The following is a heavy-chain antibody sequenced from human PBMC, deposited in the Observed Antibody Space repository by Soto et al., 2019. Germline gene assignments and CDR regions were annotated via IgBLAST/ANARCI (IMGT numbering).Heavy chain of an antibody. J-gene: IGHJ6*02. V-gene: IGHV4-4*02. D-gene: IGHD1-1*01. CDR1: GGSISSSNW. CDR2: IYHSGST. Sequence: PSETLSLTCAVSGGSISSSNWWSWVRQPPGKGLEWIGEIYHSGSTNYNPSLKSRVTISVDESKNQFSLKLSSVTAADTAVYYCAREERVGTPPCYYYYYGMDVWGQGTTVTVSS. CDR3: AREERVGTPPCYYYYYGMDV.